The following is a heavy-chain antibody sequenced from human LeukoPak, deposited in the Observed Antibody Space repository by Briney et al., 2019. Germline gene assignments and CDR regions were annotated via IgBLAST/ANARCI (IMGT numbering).Heavy chain of an antibody. CDR2: INPNSGGT. V-gene: IGHV1-2*02. Sequence: ASVKVSCKASVYTFTGYYMHWVRQAPGQGLEWMGWINPNSGGTNYAQKFQGRVTMTRDMSIGTAYMELSRLRSDDTAVYYCARHCSSTSCYDAFDIWGQGTMVTVSS. CDR3: ARHCSSTSCYDAFDI. D-gene: IGHD2-2*01. CDR1: VYTFTGYY. J-gene: IGHJ3*02.